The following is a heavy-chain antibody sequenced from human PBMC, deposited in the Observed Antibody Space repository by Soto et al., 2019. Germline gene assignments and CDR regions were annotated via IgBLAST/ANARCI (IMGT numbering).Heavy chain of an antibody. Sequence: KASSKYSVYGTCRDAIHCLHQAPGESIEWLGWINAGPGVSPYSQMFQGYVTMTRDTSASTVYRERSSLKYEDTAVYYGAREAGSTQKFDYWGQGIRVTVSA. CDR2: INAGPGVS. J-gene: IGHJ4*02. CDR3: AREAGSTQKFDY. D-gene: IGHD3-10*01. V-gene: IGHV1-3*01. CDR1: VYGTCRDA.